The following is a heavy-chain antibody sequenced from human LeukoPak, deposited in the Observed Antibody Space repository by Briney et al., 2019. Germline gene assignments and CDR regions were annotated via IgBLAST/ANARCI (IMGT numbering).Heavy chain of an antibody. J-gene: IGHJ4*02. CDR3: ARCYDILTGGVYEIDY. D-gene: IGHD3-9*01. CDR2: INPNSGGT. CDR1: GYTFTGYY. Sequence: ASVKVSCKASGYTFTGYYMHWVRQAPGQGLEWMGWINPNSGGTNYAQKFQGRVTMTRDTSISTAYMELSRLRSDDTAVYYCARCYDILTGGVYEIDYWGQGTLVTVSS. V-gene: IGHV1-2*02.